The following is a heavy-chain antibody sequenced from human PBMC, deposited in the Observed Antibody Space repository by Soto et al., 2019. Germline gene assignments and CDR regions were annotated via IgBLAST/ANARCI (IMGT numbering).Heavy chain of an antibody. CDR3: AHRPPYYYGSGSYGWRFDP. Sequence: SGPTLVKPTQTLTLTCTFSGFSLSTSGVGVGWIRQPPGKALEWLALIYWDDDKRYSPSLKSRLTITKDTSKNQVVLTMTNMDPVDTATYYCAHRPPYYYGSGSYGWRFDPWGQGTLVTVSS. V-gene: IGHV2-5*02. CDR1: GFSLSTSGVG. J-gene: IGHJ5*02. CDR2: IYWDDDK. D-gene: IGHD3-10*01.